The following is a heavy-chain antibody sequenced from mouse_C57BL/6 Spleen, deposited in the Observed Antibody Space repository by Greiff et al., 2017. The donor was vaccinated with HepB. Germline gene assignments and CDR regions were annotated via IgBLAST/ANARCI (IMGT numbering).Heavy chain of an antibody. D-gene: IGHD2-5*01. V-gene: IGHV1-69*01. CDR2: IDPSDSYT. Sequence: QVQLQQPGAELVMPGASVKLSCKASGYTFTSYWMHWVKQRPGQGLEWIGEIDPSDSYTNYNQKFKGKSTLTVDKSSSTAYMQLSSLTSEDSAVYCCARYSNPYWYFAVWGTGTTVTVSS. CDR3: ARYSNPYWYFAV. J-gene: IGHJ1*03. CDR1: GYTFTSYW.